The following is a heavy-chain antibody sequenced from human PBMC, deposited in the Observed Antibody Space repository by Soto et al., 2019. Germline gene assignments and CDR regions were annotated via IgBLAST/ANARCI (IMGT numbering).Heavy chain of an antibody. CDR3: AHRGDLLFGY. CDR1: GFSLRTGAVG. CDR2: IYGDDDK. J-gene: IGHJ4*02. D-gene: IGHD3-9*01. Sequence: QITLKESGPALVNPTQTLTLTCTFSGFSLRTGAVGVGWIRQPPGKALEWLALIYGDDDKRYSPSLKSRLTITKDPSKNQVVLTMTNMDPVDTATYYCAHRGDLLFGYWGQGTLVTVSS. V-gene: IGHV2-5*02.